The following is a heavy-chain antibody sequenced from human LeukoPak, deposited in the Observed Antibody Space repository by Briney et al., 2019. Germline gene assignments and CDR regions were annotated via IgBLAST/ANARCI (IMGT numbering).Heavy chain of an antibody. V-gene: IGHV4-34*01. CDR1: GGSFSGYY. CDR2: INHSGST. Sequence: PSETLSLTCAVYGGSFSGYYWSWIRQPPGKGLEWIGEINHSGSTNYNPSLKSRVTISVDTSKNQFSLKLNSVTAADTAVYYCARALYGPDYWGQGTLVTVSS. CDR3: ARALYGPDY. D-gene: IGHD4-17*01. J-gene: IGHJ4*02.